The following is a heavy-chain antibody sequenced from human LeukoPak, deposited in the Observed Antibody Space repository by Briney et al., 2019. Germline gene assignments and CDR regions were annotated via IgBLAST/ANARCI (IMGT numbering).Heavy chain of an antibody. J-gene: IGHJ5*02. Sequence: ASVKVSCKASGYTFTGYYMHWMRQAPGQGLEWMGWINPNSGGTNYAQKFQGRVTMTRDTSISTAYMELSRLRSDDTAVYYCARDWRYCSGGSCYSLYRFAAWFDPWGQGTLVTVSS. CDR2: INPNSGGT. V-gene: IGHV1-2*02. CDR1: GYTFTGYY. CDR3: ARDWRYCSGGSCYSLYRFAAWFDP. D-gene: IGHD2-15*01.